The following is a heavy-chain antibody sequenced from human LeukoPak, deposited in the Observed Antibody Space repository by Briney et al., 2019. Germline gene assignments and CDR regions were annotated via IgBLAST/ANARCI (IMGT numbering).Heavy chain of an antibody. Sequence: ASVKVACKASGYTFSNYYMHWVRQTPGQGLEWMGLSTPTGTCTTYAQKFRGRVTLTRYTSRTTVYMELSSLRSEDSAVYYCGREESGGYFDSWGQGTLVSVSS. CDR3: GREESGGYFDS. D-gene: IGHD2-8*02. J-gene: IGHJ4*02. V-gene: IGHV1-46*01. CDR1: GYTFSNYY. CDR2: STPTGTCT.